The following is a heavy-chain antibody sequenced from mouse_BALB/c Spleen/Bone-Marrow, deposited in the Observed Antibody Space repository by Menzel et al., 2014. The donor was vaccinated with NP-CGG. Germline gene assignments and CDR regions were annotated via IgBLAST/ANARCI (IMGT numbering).Heavy chain of an antibody. CDR2: ISTYSGNT. CDR1: GYTFTDYA. Sequence: QVQLQQSGPELVRPGVSVKISCKGSGYTFTDYAMHWVKQSHAKSLEWIGAISTYSGNTNYNQKFKGKATMTVDKSSSTAYMELARLTSEDSAIYYCARGGYGSSPFDYWGQGTTLTVSS. J-gene: IGHJ2*01. D-gene: IGHD1-1*01. CDR3: ARGGYGSSPFDY. V-gene: IGHV1-67*01.